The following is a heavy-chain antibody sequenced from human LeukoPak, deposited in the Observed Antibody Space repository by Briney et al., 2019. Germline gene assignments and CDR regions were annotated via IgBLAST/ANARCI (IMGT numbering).Heavy chain of an antibody. CDR3: TIHQTTVVTNYFDY. Sequence: GGSLRLSCAASGFTFSNAWMSWVRQAPGKGLEWVGRIKGKTDGGTTDYAAPVKGRFTISRDDSKNTLYLQMNSLKTEDTAVYYCTIHQTTVVTNYFDYWGQGTLVTVSS. J-gene: IGHJ4*02. D-gene: IGHD4-23*01. CDR1: GFTFSNAW. CDR2: IKGKTDGGTT. V-gene: IGHV3-15*01.